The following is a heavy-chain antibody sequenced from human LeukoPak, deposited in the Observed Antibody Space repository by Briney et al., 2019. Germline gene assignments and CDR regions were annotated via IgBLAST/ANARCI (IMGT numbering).Heavy chain of an antibody. CDR1: GFTFSSYA. CDR3: AKDMGFSGYSYGYASDYYYMDV. D-gene: IGHD5-18*01. Sequence: GGSLRLSCAASGFTFSSYAMSWVRQAPGKGLEWVSAISGSGGSTSYADSVKGRFTISRDNSKNTLYLQMNSLRAEDTAVYYSAKDMGFSGYSYGYASDYYYMDVWGKGTTVTVSS. V-gene: IGHV3-23*01. CDR2: ISGSGGST. J-gene: IGHJ6*03.